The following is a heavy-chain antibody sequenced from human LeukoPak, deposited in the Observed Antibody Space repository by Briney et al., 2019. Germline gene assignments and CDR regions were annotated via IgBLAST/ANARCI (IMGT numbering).Heavy chain of an antibody. CDR3: ARGEQRSRVPAAHFDY. J-gene: IGHJ4*02. D-gene: IGHD2-2*01. CDR1: AGSISSGGYS. CDR2: IYHSGST. V-gene: IGHV4-30-2*01. Sequence: SETLSLTCAVAAGSISSGGYSWSWIRQPPGKGLEWIGYIYHSGSTYYNPSLKSRVTISVDRSKNQFSLKLSSVTAADTAVYYCARGEQRSRVPAAHFDYWGQATLVTVSS.